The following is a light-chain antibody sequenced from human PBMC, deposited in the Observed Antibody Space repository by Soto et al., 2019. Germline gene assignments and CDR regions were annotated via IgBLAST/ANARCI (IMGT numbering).Light chain of an antibody. Sequence: QSVLTQPPSVSAAPGQKVTISCSGSSSNIGGNSVSWYQQLPGTAPKLLIYDDNKRPSGIPDRFSGSKSGTSATLGITGFQTGHEADYYCGSWDSTLSAYVLGNGTKVT. CDR1: SSNIGGNS. CDR2: DDN. CDR3: GSWDSTLSAYV. J-gene: IGLJ1*01. V-gene: IGLV1-51*01.